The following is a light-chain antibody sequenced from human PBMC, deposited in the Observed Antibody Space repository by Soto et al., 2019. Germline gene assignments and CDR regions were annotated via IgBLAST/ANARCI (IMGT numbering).Light chain of an antibody. V-gene: IGKV3-15*01. CDR2: ATY. CDR3: QQYDNWPPP. Sequence: EIVMTQSPATLSVSPGERATLSCRASHRVSNNLAWYQQRPGRAHRLLIYATYTRATGIPARFSGSGSGTEFTLTISSMQSQDFAVYYRQQYDNWPPPFGQGTRLEIK. CDR1: HRVSNN. J-gene: IGKJ5*01.